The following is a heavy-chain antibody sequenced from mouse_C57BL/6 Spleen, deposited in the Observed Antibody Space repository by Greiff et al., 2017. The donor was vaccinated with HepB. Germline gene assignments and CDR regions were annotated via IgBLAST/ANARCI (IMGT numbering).Heavy chain of an antibody. V-gene: IGHV3-6*01. CDR1: GYSITSGYY. CDR3: ARTRGYFDY. J-gene: IGHJ2*01. Sequence: EVKLQESGPGLVKPSQSLSLTCSVTGYSITSGYYWNWIRQFPGNKLEWMGYISYDGSNNYNPSLKNRISITRDTSKNQFFLKLNSVTTEDTATYYCARTRGYFDYWGQGTTLTVSS. CDR2: ISYDGSN.